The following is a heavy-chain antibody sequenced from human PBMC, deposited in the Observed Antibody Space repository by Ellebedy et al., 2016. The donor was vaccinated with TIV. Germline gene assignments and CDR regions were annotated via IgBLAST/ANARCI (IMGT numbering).Heavy chain of an antibody. Sequence: SETLSLTXAVYGGSFSGYYWSWIRQPPGKGLEWIGYIYYSGSTNYNPSLKSRVTISVDTSKNQFSLKLSSVTAADTAVYYCARGSSYRSGKRLDYWGQGTLVTVSS. CDR2: IYYSGST. CDR1: GGSFSGYY. D-gene: IGHD1-1*01. V-gene: IGHV4-59*01. J-gene: IGHJ4*02. CDR3: ARGSSYRSGKRLDY.